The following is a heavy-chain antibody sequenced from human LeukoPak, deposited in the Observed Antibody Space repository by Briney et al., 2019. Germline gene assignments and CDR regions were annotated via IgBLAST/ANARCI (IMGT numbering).Heavy chain of an antibody. CDR1: GGSFSGYY. Sequence: SETLSLTCAVYGGSFSGYYWSWIRQPPGKGLEWIGEINHSGSTNYNPSLKSRVTISVDTSKNQFSLKLSSVTAADTAVYYCARQDGRPEQLWGPRGQGEFDYWGQGTLVTVSS. V-gene: IGHV4-34*01. D-gene: IGHD3-16*01. CDR3: ARQDGRPEQLWGPRGQGEFDY. J-gene: IGHJ4*02. CDR2: INHSGST.